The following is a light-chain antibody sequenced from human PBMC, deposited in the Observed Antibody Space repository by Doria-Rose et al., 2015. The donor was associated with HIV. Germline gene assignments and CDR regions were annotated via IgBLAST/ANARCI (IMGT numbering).Light chain of an antibody. CDR1: QCFSSTY. CDR2: DGS. Sequence: EIVLTQSPGTLSLSPGERATLSCRASQCFSSTYLAWYQQKPGQAPSLLIYDGSTRATGIPDRFSASGSGTDCTLTINRLEPEDFALYYCHQYGTSWTFGQGTKVEI. V-gene: IGKV3-20*01. J-gene: IGKJ1*01. CDR3: HQYGTSWT.